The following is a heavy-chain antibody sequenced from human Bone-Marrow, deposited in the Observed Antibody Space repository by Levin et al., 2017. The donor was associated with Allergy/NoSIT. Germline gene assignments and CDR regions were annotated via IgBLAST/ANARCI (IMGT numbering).Heavy chain of an antibody. J-gene: IGHJ4*02. V-gene: IGHV2-70*04. CDR3: ARDEYSSPYFDF. D-gene: IGHD6-6*01. CDR1: GFSLNIGEMR. CDR2: IDWDDER. Sequence: ESGPTLVKPTQTLTLTCTFSGFSLNIGEMRVSWIRQPPGKALEWLARIDWDDERFYNTSLKTRLTISKDTSKNQVVLTMTNMDPVDTATYYCARDEYSSPYFDFWGQGTLVTVSS.